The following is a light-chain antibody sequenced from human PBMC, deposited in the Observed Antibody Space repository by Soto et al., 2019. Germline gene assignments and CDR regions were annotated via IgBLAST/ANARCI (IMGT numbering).Light chain of an antibody. V-gene: IGKV1-5*03. CDR3: QQYNDNWT. CDR2: KAS. J-gene: IGKJ1*01. Sequence: DIQMTQSPSTLSASVGDRVTITCRASQSISSWLAWYQQKPGKAPKLLIYKASTLQSGVPSRFSGSGSGTDFILAISSLQPDYSATYYCQQYNDNWTFGQGTKVEIK. CDR1: QSISSW.